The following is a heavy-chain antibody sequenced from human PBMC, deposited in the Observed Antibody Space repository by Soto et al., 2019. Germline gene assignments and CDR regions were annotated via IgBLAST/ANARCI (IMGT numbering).Heavy chain of an antibody. CDR3: ARDRLIAVTGLLHY. V-gene: IGHV1-18*01. D-gene: IGHD6-19*01. CDR2: ISAYNGKT. CDR1: GYPFTSYG. Sequence: QVQLVQSGAEVKKPGASVKVSYKTSGYPFTSYGINWVRQAPAQGPEWMGWISAYNGKTSYTQKFQGRVTMTTDTSTSTAYMELRSLRSDDTAVYYCARDRLIAVTGLLHYWGQGTLVTVSS. J-gene: IGHJ4*02.